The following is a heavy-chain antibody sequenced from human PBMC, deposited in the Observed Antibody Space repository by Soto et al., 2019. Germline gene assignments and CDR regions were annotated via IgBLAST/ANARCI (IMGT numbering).Heavy chain of an antibody. CDR1: GYTCTSYG. CDR3: ARNRLQYYYGMDV. D-gene: IGHD5-12*01. J-gene: IGHJ6*02. Sequence: QVQLVQSGAEVKKPGSSVKVSCKASGYTCTSYGISWVRQAPGNGIEWMRWISAYNGNTNYAQKLQGRVTMTTDTSTSTAYMELRRLISDDTAVDYCARNRLQYYYGMDVWGQGTTVTVSS. CDR2: ISAYNGNT. V-gene: IGHV1-18*01.